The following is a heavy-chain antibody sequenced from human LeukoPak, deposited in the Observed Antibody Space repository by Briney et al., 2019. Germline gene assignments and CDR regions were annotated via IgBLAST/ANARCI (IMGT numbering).Heavy chain of an antibody. D-gene: IGHD5-18*01. Sequence: GSLRLSCAASGFTFSSYEMNWVRQPPGKGLEWIGSIYHSGSTYYNPSLKSRVTISVDTSKNQFSLKLSSVTAADTAVYYCARDTGYSYGTLGYWGQGTLVTVSS. J-gene: IGHJ4*02. V-gene: IGHV4-38-2*02. CDR1: GFTFSSYE. CDR3: ARDTGYSYGTLGY. CDR2: IYHSGST.